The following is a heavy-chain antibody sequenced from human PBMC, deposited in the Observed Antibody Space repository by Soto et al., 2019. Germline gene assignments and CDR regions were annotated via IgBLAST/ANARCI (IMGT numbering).Heavy chain of an antibody. D-gene: IGHD6-19*01. CDR2: IYYRGTT. V-gene: IGHV4-31*02. J-gene: IGHJ4*02. CDR3: ARAIGIAVAGIGGGVDY. CDR1: GGSISSGGYY. Sequence: SETLSLTCTVSGGSISSGGYYWSWIRQHPGKGLEWIGYIYYRGTTYYNPSLKSRVIMSVDTSKNQFSLKLSSVTAADTAVYYCARAIGIAVAGIGGGVDYWGQGTLVTVSS.